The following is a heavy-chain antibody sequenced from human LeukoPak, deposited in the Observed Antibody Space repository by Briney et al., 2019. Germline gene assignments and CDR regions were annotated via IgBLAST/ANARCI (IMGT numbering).Heavy chain of an antibody. J-gene: IGHJ6*03. V-gene: IGHV3-64*01. Sequence: GGSLRLSCAASGFTFSSYAMHSVRQAPGKGLEYLSAISSNGGSTYYANSVKGRFTISRDNSKNTLYLQMGSLRAEDMAVYYCARGLWFGESTLDYYMDVWGKGTTVTVSS. CDR1: GFTFSSYA. CDR2: ISSNGGST. D-gene: IGHD3-10*01. CDR3: ARGLWFGESTLDYYMDV.